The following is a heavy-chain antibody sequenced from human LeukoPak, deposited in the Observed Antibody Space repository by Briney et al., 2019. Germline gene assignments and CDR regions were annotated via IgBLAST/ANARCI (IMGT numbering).Heavy chain of an antibody. Sequence: GGSLRLSCAASGFTFSSYGMHWVRQAPGKGLEWVAVISYDGSNKYYADSVKGRFTISRDNSKNTLYLQMNSLRAEDTAVYYCAKGNESGYDSFDYWGQGTLVTVSS. CDR2: ISYDGSNK. CDR3: AKGNESGYDSFDY. CDR1: GFTFSSYG. D-gene: IGHD5-12*01. J-gene: IGHJ4*02. V-gene: IGHV3-30*18.